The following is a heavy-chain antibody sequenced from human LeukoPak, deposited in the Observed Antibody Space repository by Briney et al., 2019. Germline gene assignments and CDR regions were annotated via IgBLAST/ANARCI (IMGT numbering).Heavy chain of an antibody. CDR3: AREERGLAIDY. D-gene: IGHD5-12*01. Sequence: PGGSLRLSCSVSGFTFSRYAMHWVRQAPGKGLEYVSAISASDGSTYYASSVKGRFTISRDNSKSILYLQMGSLRDEDMAVYYCAREERGLAIDYWGQGTLVTVSS. J-gene: IGHJ4*02. CDR1: GFTFSRYA. CDR2: ISASDGST. V-gene: IGHV3-64*01.